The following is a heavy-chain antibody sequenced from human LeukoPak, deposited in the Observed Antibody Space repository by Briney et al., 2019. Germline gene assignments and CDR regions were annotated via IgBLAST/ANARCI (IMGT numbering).Heavy chain of an antibody. Sequence: MTSETLSLTCTVSGGPITSGTYYWSWIRQPAGKGLEWIGRIYASGSTNYNPSLKSRVTISVDTSKNQFSLKLSSVTAADTAVYYCAREGTYYDTLTGYYQDMAWFDPWGQGTLVTVSS. CDR3: AREGTYYDTLTGYYQDMAWFDP. CDR1: GGPITSGTYY. J-gene: IGHJ5*02. CDR2: IYASGST. V-gene: IGHV4-61*02. D-gene: IGHD3-9*01.